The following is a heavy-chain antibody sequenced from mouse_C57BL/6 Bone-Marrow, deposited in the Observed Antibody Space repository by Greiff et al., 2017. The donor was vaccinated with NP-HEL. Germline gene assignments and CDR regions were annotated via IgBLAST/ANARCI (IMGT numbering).Heavy chain of an antibody. D-gene: IGHD1-1*01. CDR2: IRSKSNNYAT. V-gene: IGHV10-1*01. J-gene: IGHJ1*03. CDR3: VSPKPLYYYGSSPWYFDV. Sequence: EVKLMESGGGLVQPKGSLKLSCAASGFSFNTYAMNWVRQAPGKGLEWVARIRSKSNNYATYYADSVKDRFIISRDDSESMLYLQMNNLKTEDTAMYYCVSPKPLYYYGSSPWYFDVWGTGTTVTVSS. CDR1: GFSFNTYA.